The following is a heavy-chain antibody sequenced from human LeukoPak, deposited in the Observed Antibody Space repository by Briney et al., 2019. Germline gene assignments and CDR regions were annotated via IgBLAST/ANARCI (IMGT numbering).Heavy chain of an antibody. CDR2: IYPGDSDT. D-gene: IGHD2-2*01. Sequence: GESLKISCKGSGYSFTSYWIGWVRQMPGKGLEWMGIIYPGDSDTRYSPSFQGQVTISADKSISTAYLQWSSLKASDTAMYYCARHTLYCSSTSCYPDAFDIWGQGTMVTVSS. V-gene: IGHV5-51*01. CDR1: GYSFTSYW. J-gene: IGHJ3*02. CDR3: ARHTLYCSSTSCYPDAFDI.